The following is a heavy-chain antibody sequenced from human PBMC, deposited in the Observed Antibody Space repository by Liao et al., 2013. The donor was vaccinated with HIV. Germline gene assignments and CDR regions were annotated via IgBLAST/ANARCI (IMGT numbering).Heavy chain of an antibody. D-gene: IGHD6-13*01. CDR3: ARIRHGSSWYSWSAFDI. CDR1: GGSFSGYY. Sequence: QVQLQQWGAGLLKPSETLSLTCAVYGGSFSGYYWSWIRQPPGKGLEWIGEINHSGSTNYNPSLKSRVTISLDTSKNQFSLRLSSVTAADTAVYYCARIRHGSSWYSWSAFDIWGQETMVTVSS. CDR2: INHSGST. J-gene: IGHJ3*02. V-gene: IGHV4-34*01.